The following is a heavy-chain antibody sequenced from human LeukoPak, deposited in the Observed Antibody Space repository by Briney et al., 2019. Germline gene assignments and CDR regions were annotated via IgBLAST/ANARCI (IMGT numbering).Heavy chain of an antibody. CDR1: GFTFSSYG. CDR3: AKSALDFWSGPAAFDI. J-gene: IGHJ3*02. CDR2: IWYDGSNK. V-gene: IGHV3-33*06. Sequence: GGSLRLSCAASGFTFSSYGMHWVRQAPGKGLERVAAIWYDGSNKYYADSVKGRFTISRDNSKKTMYLQMNSLRAEDTAVYYCAKSALDFWSGPAAFDIWGQGTMVTVSS. D-gene: IGHD3-3*01.